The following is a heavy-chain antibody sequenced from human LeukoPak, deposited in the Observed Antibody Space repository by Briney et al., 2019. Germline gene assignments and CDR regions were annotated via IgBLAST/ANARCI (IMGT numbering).Heavy chain of an antibody. CDR2: IYHSGST. Sequence: PSQTLSLTCTVSGGSISSGGYYWSWIRQPPGKGLEWIGYIYHSGSTYYNPSLKSRVTISVDTSKNQFSLKLSSVTAADTAVYYCARDPRGIGEFGPWGQGTLVTVSS. CDR3: ARDPRGIGEFGP. D-gene: IGHD6-13*01. CDR1: GGSISSGGYY. J-gene: IGHJ5*02. V-gene: IGHV4-30-2*01.